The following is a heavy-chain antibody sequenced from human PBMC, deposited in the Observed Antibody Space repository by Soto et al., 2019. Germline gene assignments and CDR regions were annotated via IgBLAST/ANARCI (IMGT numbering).Heavy chain of an antibody. D-gene: IGHD4-17*01. CDR2: IYYSGRT. CDR1: GDSISSSSYY. J-gene: IGHJ1*01. CDR3: ARQIFSNGDQKYFRH. Sequence: PSQTLSLTCTVSGDSISSSSYYWGWIRQPPGKGLEWIGNIYYSGRTYYNPSLKSRVTISVDTSKNQFSLRLSSVSAADTAVYYCARQIFSNGDQKYFRHWGQGTLVTVSS. V-gene: IGHV4-39*01.